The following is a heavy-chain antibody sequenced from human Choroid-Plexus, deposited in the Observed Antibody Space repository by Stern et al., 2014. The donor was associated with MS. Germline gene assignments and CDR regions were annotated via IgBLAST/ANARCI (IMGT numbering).Heavy chain of an antibody. CDR2: ISYDGSK. D-gene: IGHD2/OR15-2a*01. J-gene: IGHJ4*02. CDR3: AKDRQYLTFFFDF. Sequence: VQLVESGGGVAPPPPPPPPPRPASGFSFSRFGMHWVRQAPGKGLEWVALISYDGSKDYADSVKGRFAISRDNSKNTLYLQMNSLRAEDTAVYYCAKDRQYLTFFFDFWGQGSLVTVSS. V-gene: IGHV3-30*18. CDR1: GFSFSRFG.